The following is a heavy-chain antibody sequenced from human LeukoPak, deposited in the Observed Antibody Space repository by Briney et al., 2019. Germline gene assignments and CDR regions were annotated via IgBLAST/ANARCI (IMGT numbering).Heavy chain of an antibody. D-gene: IGHD3-9*01. V-gene: IGHV1-8*01. CDR2: MNPNSGNT. CDR3: ARGYDILTGYDSNYYYGMDV. CDR1: GYTFTSYD. Sequence: ASVKVSCKASGYTFTSYDINWVRQATGQGLEWMGWMNPNSGNTGYAQKFQGRVTMTRNTSISTAYMELSSLRSEDTAVYYCARGYDILTGYDSNYYYGMDVWGQGTTVTVSS. J-gene: IGHJ6*02.